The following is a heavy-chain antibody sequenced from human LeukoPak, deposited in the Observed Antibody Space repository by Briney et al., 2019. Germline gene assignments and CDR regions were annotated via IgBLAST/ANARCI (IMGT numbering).Heavy chain of an antibody. CDR1: GGSFSGYY. Sequence: SETLSLTCAGYGGSFSGYYWSWIRQPPGKGLEWIGEIKHSGSTNYNTSLKSRVTISVDTSKNQFSLKLSSVTAADTAVYYCARGTRIAVALNWFDPWGQGTLVTVSS. CDR2: IKHSGST. CDR3: ARGTRIAVALNWFDP. J-gene: IGHJ5*02. D-gene: IGHD6-19*01. V-gene: IGHV4-34*01.